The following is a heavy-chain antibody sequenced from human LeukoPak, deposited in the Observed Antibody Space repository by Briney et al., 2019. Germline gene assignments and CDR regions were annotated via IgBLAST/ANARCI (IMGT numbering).Heavy chain of an antibody. Sequence: PSETLSLTCAVYGGSFSVYYWSWIRQPPGKGRECIGEINHSGGTNYNPSLKSLVTISVDTSKNQFSLKLSSVTAADTAVYYCARGSLLYYYDSSDYSDYWGQGTLVTVSS. CDR2: INHSGGT. D-gene: IGHD3-22*01. J-gene: IGHJ4*02. CDR1: GGSFSVYY. CDR3: ARGSLLYYYDSSDYSDY. V-gene: IGHV4-34*01.